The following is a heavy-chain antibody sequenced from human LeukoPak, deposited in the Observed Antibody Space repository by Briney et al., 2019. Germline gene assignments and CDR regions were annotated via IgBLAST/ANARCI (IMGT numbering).Heavy chain of an antibody. D-gene: IGHD3-22*01. J-gene: IGHJ6*02. CDR2: IYYSGST. CDR3: ARDNAPRGYRAYYYYGMDV. Sequence: PSETLSLTCAVYGGSFSGYYWSWIRQPPGKGLEWIGYIYYSGSTNYNPSLKSRVTISVDTSKNQFSLKLSSVTAADTAVYYCARDNAPRGYRAYYYYGMDVWGQGTTVTVSS. V-gene: IGHV4-59*01. CDR1: GGSFSGYY.